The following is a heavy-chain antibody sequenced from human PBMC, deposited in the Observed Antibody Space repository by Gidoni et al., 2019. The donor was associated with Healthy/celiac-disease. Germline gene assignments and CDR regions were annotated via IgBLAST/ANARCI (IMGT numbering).Heavy chain of an antibody. J-gene: IGHJ6*02. CDR2: SSAYNGNT. CDR3: ARERTRVAYYYYYYGMDV. D-gene: IGHD2-15*01. CDR1: GYTFTSYG. V-gene: IGHV1-18*04. Sequence: QVQLVQSGAEVKKPGASVKVSCKASGYTFTSYGISWVRQAPGQGLEWMGWSSAYNGNTNYAQKLQGRVTMTTDTSTSTAYMELRSLRSDDTAVYYCARERTRVAYYYYYYGMDVWGQGTTVTVSS.